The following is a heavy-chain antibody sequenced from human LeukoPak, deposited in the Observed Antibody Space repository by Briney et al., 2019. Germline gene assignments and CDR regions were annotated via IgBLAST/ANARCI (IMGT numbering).Heavy chain of an antibody. V-gene: IGHV3-23*01. CDR2: ISASGDST. CDR1: GFTFSSYA. CDR3: AKMPVSYSSGWSTFDY. J-gene: IGHJ4*02. D-gene: IGHD6-19*01. Sequence: GGSLRLSCAASGFTFSSYAMSWVRQVPGKGLEWVSGISASGDSTYYADSVKGRFTISRDNSKNTLYLQMNSLRAEDTAVYYCAKMPVSYSSGWSTFDYWGQGNLVIVSS.